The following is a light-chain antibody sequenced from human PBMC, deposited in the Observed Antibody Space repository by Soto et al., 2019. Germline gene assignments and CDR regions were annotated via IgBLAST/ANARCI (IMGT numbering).Light chain of an antibody. CDR2: YDD. Sequence: QSVLTQPPSVSEAPRQRVTISCSGSSSNIGNNPVHWYQHLPGKTPKLLIYYDDLLPSGVSDRFSGSKSGTSASLAISDLQSEDEADYYCAAWDDSLNGQVFGGGTKLTVL. CDR1: SSNIGNNP. V-gene: IGLV1-36*01. J-gene: IGLJ2*01. CDR3: AAWDDSLNGQV.